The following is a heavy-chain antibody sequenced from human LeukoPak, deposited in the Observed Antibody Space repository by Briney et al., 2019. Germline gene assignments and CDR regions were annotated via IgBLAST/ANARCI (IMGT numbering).Heavy chain of an antibody. CDR1: GGSISSGGYS. V-gene: IGHV4-30-2*01. J-gene: IGHJ4*02. CDR3: ARYSYGMLIFDY. D-gene: IGHD5-18*01. Sequence: SETLSLTCAVSGGSISSGGYSWSWIRQPPGKGLEWIGYIYQSGSTYYNPSLKSRVTISVDRSKNQFSLKLSSVTAADTAVYYCARYSYGMLIFDYWGQGTLVTVSS. CDR2: IYQSGST.